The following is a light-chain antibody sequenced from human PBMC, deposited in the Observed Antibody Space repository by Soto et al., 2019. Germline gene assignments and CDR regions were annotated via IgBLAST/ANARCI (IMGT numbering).Light chain of an antibody. CDR2: TSG. CDR3: QQTYSTPHT. CDR1: QRITTY. Sequence: IHMTQSPSSLSASVGDRVTITCRASQRITTYLNWYQQKPGEAPKLLISTSGTLQRGVPSRFSGSGSGTDFTLTITSLQPADFATYFCQQTYSTPHTFGQGTKLEIK. V-gene: IGKV1-39*01. J-gene: IGKJ2*01.